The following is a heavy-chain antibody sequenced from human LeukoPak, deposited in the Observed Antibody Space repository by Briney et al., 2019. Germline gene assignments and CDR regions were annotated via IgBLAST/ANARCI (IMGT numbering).Heavy chain of an antibody. CDR1: GFTFSDYY. Sequence: PGGSLRLSCAASGFTFSDYYMSWVRQAPGKGLEWVSAISGSGGSTYYADSVKGRFTISRDNSKNTLYLQMNSLRAEDTAVYYCAKAVEMATLFDYWGQGTLVTVSS. J-gene: IGHJ4*02. V-gene: IGHV3-23*01. D-gene: IGHD5-24*01. CDR2: ISGSGGST. CDR3: AKAVEMATLFDY.